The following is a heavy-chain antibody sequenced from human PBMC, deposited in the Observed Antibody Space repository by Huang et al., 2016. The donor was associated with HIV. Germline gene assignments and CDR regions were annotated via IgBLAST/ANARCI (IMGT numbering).Heavy chain of an antibody. Sequence: EVQLVQSGAEVKKPGESLKISFKGSVYRFRSNWICWVRPMHGKGLDWSVILFPGDSDPRNRPSFQGKVTILADKSIKTADLQWSSLKASDTAMYYCARLIGSPSFYYGLDVWGQGTTVTVS. CDR1: VYRFRSNW. J-gene: IGHJ6*02. CDR3: ARLIGSPSFYYGLDV. D-gene: IGHD3-10*01. CDR2: LFPGDSDP. V-gene: IGHV5-51*01.